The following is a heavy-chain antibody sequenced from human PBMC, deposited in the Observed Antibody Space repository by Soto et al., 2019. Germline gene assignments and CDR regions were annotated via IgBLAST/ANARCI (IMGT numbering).Heavy chain of an antibody. CDR2: INYRGTT. Sequence: QVQLQESGPGLVMPSETLSLTCAVSGSSMTYFWSWMRQPPGKTMEWIAYINYRGTTLYNPSLESRAAISMDTSKNQFSLDLTSVTAADTAVYYCARHDVINRLQNGMDVWGQGITVSVSS. V-gene: IGHV4-59*01. D-gene: IGHD3-10*01. J-gene: IGHJ6*02. CDR1: GSSMTYF. CDR3: ARHDVINRLQNGMDV.